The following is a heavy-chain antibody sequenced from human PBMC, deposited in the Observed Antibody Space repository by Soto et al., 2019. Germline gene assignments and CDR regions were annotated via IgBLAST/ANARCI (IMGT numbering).Heavy chain of an antibody. CDR2: IYPSDSDV. J-gene: IGHJ4*02. D-gene: IGHD6-6*01. Sequence: GESLKISCKGFGYSFIHYWIAWVRQTPGTGLEWMGLIYPSDSDVRYSPSFQGQVTISADKSINTAYLQWCSLKASDTAMYYCARPRDYSTSLSFLYWGQGTQVTVSS. CDR1: GYSFIHYW. V-gene: IGHV5-51*01. CDR3: ARPRDYSTSLSFLY.